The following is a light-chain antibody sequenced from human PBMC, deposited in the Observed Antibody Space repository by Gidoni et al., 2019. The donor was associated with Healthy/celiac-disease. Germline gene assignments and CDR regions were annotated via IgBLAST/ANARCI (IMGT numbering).Light chain of an antibody. CDR2: DVS. Sequence: QSALTQPASVSGSPGQSITISCTGTSSDVGGYNYVSWYQQHPGKAPKLMIYDVSNRPSGVSNLFSGSNSGNTASLTISGLQAEDEADYYCSSYTSSSTLFGGGTKLTVL. CDR3: SSYTSSSTL. J-gene: IGLJ2*01. V-gene: IGLV2-14*03. CDR1: SSDVGGYNY.